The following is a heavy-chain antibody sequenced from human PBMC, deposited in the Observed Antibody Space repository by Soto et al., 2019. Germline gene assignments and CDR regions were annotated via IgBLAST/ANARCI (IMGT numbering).Heavy chain of an antibody. D-gene: IGHD1-26*01. V-gene: IGHV3-23*01. J-gene: IGHJ4*02. CDR3: AKDAASGSYDYFDY. Sequence: ETLSLTCAVSGGSISSSNWWSWVRQPPGKGLEWVSAISGSGGSTYYADSVKGRFTISRDNSKNTLYLQMNSLRAEDTAVYYCAKDAASGSYDYFDYWGQGTLVTVSS. CDR1: GGSISSSN. CDR2: ISGSGGST.